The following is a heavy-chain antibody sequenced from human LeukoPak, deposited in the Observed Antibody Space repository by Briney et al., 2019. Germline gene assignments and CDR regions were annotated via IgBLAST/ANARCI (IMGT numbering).Heavy chain of an antibody. CDR2: INNSGTT. CDR1: GGSFSGYY. Sequence: PSETLSLTCAVHGGSFSGYYWTWIRQPPGKGLEWIGEINNSGTTNDNPSLKRRVTISVDTSKNQFSLKLSSVTAADTAVYYCATQPYYDYAWGSYRVLDYWGQGTLVTVSS. V-gene: IGHV4-34*01. J-gene: IGHJ4*02. D-gene: IGHD3-16*02. CDR3: ATQPYYDYAWGSYRVLDY.